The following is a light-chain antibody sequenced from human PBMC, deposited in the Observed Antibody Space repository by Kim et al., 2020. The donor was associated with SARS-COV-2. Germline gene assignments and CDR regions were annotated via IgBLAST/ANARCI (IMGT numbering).Light chain of an antibody. V-gene: IGKV4-1*01. CDR1: HIVLSSSNHKNY. CDR2: WAS. Sequence: TATITSKSSHIVLSSSNHKNYLAWYQQKPGQPPNLLIYWASTPESGVPDRFSGSGSGTYFTLTISSLQAEDVAVYYCQQYYSPPYTFGQGTNLEI. CDR3: QQYYSPPYT. J-gene: IGKJ2*01.